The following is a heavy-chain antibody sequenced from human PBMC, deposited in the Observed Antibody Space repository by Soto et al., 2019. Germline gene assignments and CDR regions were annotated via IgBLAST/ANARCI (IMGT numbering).Heavy chain of an antibody. CDR1: GFTFSSYA. CDR3: AKQKTRDYYDSSGYGTFGY. D-gene: IGHD3-22*01. J-gene: IGHJ4*02. V-gene: IGHV3-23*01. CDR2: ISGSGGST. Sequence: PGGSLRLSCAASGFTFSSYAMSWVRQAPGKGLEWVSAISGSGGSTYYADSVKGRFTTSRDNSKNTLYLQMNSLRAEDTAVYYCAKQKTRDYYDSSGYGTFGYWGQGTLVTVSS.